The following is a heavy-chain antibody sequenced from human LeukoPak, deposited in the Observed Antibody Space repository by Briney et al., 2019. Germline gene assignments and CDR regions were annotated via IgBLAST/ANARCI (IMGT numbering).Heavy chain of an antibody. CDR1: GFTFSSHE. J-gene: IGHJ6*03. D-gene: IGHD6-19*01. V-gene: IGHV3-48*03. Sequence: GGSLRLSCAASGFTFSSHEMNWVRQAPGKGLEWVSYISSSGSTIYYADSVKGRFTISRDNAKNSLYLQMNSLRAEDTAVYYCARKYSSGWYVSRYYYYYMDVWGKGTTVTISS. CDR2: ISSSGSTI. CDR3: ARKYSSGWYVSRYYYYYMDV.